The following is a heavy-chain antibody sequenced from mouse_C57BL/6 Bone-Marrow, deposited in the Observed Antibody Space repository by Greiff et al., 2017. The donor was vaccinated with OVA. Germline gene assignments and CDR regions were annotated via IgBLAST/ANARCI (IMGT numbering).Heavy chain of an antibody. CDR3: ARGDYYGSSPQFDY. CDR2: IYPRSGNT. V-gene: IGHV1-81*01. CDR1: GYTFTSYG. D-gene: IGHD1-1*01. Sequence: VQLQQSGAELARPGASVKLSCKASGYTFTSYGISWVKQRTGQGLEWIGEIYPRSGNTYYNEKFKGKATLTADKSSSTAYMELRSLTSEDSAVYFCARGDYYGSSPQFDYWGQGTTLTVSS. J-gene: IGHJ2*01.